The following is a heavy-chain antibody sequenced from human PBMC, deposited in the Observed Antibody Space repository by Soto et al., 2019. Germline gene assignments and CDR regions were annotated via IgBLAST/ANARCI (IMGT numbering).Heavy chain of an antibody. CDR1: GYSFTSDW. CDR2: IYPGDADT. V-gene: IGHV5-51*01. Sequence: PGESLKISCKGSGYSFTSDWIGAVRQMPGKGLEGMGIIYPGDADTRYSPCFQVEVTISADKSFSTAYLQWSSLKASDTAMYYCAGRRFLGTRTYGMDVCGKGTTVTVSS. J-gene: IGHJ6*04. CDR3: AGRRFLGTRTYGMDV. D-gene: IGHD3-3*01.